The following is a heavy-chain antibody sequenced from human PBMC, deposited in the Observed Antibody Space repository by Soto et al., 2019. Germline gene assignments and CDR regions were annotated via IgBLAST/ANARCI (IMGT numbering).Heavy chain of an antibody. Sequence: PGESLKISCKGSGYNFAGYWIAWVRQMPGKGLELMGIIYPSDSDTRYRLSFQGQVTISVXXXXXSXYXQXXXLGAXDTAMYYCARGGVSTRTFDYWGQGTPVTVSS. CDR3: ARGGVSTRTFDY. D-gene: IGHD3-3*01. CDR2: IYPSDSDT. J-gene: IGHJ4*02. CDR1: GYNFAGYW. V-gene: IGHV5-51*01.